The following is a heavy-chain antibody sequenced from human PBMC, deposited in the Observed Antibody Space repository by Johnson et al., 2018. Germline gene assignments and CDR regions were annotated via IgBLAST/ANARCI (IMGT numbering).Heavy chain of an antibody. CDR2: VYSGWST. Sequence: VQLVESGGGLIQPGGSLRLSCAASGFIVSSNYMSWVRQAPGKGLEWVSVVYSGWSTYYADSVKGRFTISKDNSKNTLYLQMNSLRADDTAVDYCTRDPGDYGGNSGYFQHWGQGTLVTVSS. J-gene: IGHJ1*01. CDR1: GFIVSSNY. CDR3: TRDPGDYGGNSGYFQH. D-gene: IGHD4-23*01. V-gene: IGHV3-53*01.